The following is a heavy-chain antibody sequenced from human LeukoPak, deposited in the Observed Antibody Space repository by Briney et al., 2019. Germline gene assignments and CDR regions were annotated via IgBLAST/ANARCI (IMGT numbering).Heavy chain of an antibody. J-gene: IGHJ4*02. V-gene: IGHV4-61*08. CDR2: IYYSGST. CDR1: GGSISSGGYS. Sequence: SETLSLTCAVSGGSISSGGYSWSWIRQPPGKGLEWIGYIYYSGSTNYNPSLKSRVTISVDTSKNQFSLKLSSVTAADTAVYYCARGYCSGSSCYDYWGQGTLVTVSS. CDR3: ARGYCSGSSCYDY. D-gene: IGHD2-15*01.